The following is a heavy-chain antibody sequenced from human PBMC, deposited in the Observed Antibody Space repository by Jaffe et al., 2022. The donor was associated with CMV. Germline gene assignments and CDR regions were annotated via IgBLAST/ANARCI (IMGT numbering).Heavy chain of an antibody. D-gene: IGHD6-13*01. J-gene: IGHJ4*02. Sequence: QVQLQQWGAGLLKPSETLSLTCAVYGGSFSGYYWSWIRQPPGKGLEWIGEINHSGSTNYNPSLKSRVTISVDTSKNQFSLKLSSVTAADTAVYYCARGGPGDSSSWYVDYWGQGTLVTVSS. CDR1: GGSFSGYY. V-gene: IGHV4-34*01. CDR3: ARGGPGDSSSWYVDY. CDR2: INHSGST.